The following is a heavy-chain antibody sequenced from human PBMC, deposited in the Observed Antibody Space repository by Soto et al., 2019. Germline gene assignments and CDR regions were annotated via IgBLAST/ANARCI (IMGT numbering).Heavy chain of an antibody. CDR1: GYTFTNYW. CDR2: IYPGDSDT. J-gene: IGHJ6*02. CDR3: AASIFYYGMDV. Sequence: PGESLKISCKGSGYTFTNYWIGWVRQMPGKGLEWMGIIYPGDSDTKYNPSFQGQVTISADRSITTTYLQWSSLKASDTAIYYCAASIFYYGMDVWGQGTTVTVSS. V-gene: IGHV5-51*01.